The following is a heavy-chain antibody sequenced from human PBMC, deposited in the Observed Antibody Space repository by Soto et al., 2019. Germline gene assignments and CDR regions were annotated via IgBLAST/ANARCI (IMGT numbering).Heavy chain of an antibody. J-gene: IGHJ6*02. CDR2: VYYTGIK. Sequence: QVQLQESGPGLVKPSETLSLTCTVSGDSMRSYYGIWIRQSPGKGLEWIGCVYYTGIKNYIPSLKSRATISLDTSKNLFSLELSSVTAADTAVYYCARRKWLREGPLVWGHGTTVTVSS. CDR3: ARRKWLREGPLV. CDR1: GDSMRSYY. D-gene: IGHD5-12*01. V-gene: IGHV4-59*12.